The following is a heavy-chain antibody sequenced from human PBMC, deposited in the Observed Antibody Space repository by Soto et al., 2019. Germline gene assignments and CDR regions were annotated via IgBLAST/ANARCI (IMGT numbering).Heavy chain of an antibody. CDR3: ARELQAPPGGYYYYGMDV. D-gene: IGHD1-1*01. CDR2: INPNSGGT. V-gene: IGHV1-2*04. Sequence: RASVKVSCNASGYTFTGYYMHWVRQAPGQGLEWMGWINPNSGGTNYAQKFQGWVTMTRDTSISTAYMELSRLRSDDTAVYYCARELQAPPGGYYYYGMDVWGQGTTVTVSS. CDR1: GYTFTGYY. J-gene: IGHJ6*02.